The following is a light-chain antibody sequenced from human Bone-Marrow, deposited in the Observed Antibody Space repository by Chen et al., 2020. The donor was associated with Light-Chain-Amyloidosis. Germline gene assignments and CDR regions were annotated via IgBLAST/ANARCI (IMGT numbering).Light chain of an antibody. Sequence: ELVFTQSPATLSLSPGEGANLSCRASQTISSNYLTWYQQNFGQAPRLLIYGSSSRATGIPDRFTGSGSGTDFTLTINRLEPEDFAMYYCQQYGTSPLTFGGGTKVEIK. CDR2: GSS. CDR1: QTISSNY. V-gene: IGKV3-20*01. CDR3: QQYGTSPLT. J-gene: IGKJ4*01.